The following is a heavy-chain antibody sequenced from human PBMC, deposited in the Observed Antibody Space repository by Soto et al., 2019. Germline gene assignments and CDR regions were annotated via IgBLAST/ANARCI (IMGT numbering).Heavy chain of an antibody. CDR3: ERDLGQQLVDY. CDR1: GYSFTSYG. CDR2: ISAYKGNK. V-gene: IGHV1-18*01. D-gene: IGHD6-13*01. Sequence: QVQLVQSGAEVKKPGASVKVSCKASGYSFTSYGISWVRQAPGQGLEWMGWISAYKGNKKYAQKLQGRVTMTTDTSTSTAYMELRRLRSDDKAVYYCERDLGQQLVDYWGQGTLVTVSS. J-gene: IGHJ4*02.